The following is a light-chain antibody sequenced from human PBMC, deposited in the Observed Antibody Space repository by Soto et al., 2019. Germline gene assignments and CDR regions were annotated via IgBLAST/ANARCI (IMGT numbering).Light chain of an antibody. Sequence: EIVMTQSPATLSVSPGEGATLSCRASQSVSSKLAWYQQKPGQAPRLLIYGASTRATGIPARFSGSGSGTEFTLIISSLQSEVSAVYYCQQYNSWLWTFGQGTKVEIK. V-gene: IGKV3-15*01. CDR1: QSVSSK. J-gene: IGKJ1*01. CDR3: QQYNSWLWT. CDR2: GAS.